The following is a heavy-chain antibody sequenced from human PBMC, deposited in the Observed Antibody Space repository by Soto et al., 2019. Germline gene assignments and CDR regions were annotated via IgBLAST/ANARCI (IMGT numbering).Heavy chain of an antibody. J-gene: IGHJ6*02. CDR1: GYSFTSYW. D-gene: IGHD6-13*01. V-gene: IGHV5-10-1*01. Sequence: GESLKISCKGSGYSFTSYWISWLRQMPGKGLEWMGRIDPSDSYTNYSPSFQGHVTISADKSISTAYLQGSSLKASDTAMYYCARLPYSSSWYEFYYGMDVWGQGTTVTVSS. CDR3: ARLPYSSSWYEFYYGMDV. CDR2: IDPSDSYT.